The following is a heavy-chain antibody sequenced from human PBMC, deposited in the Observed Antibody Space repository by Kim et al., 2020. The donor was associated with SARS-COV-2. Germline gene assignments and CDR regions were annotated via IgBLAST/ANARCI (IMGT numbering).Heavy chain of an antibody. D-gene: IGHD3-10*01. CDR3: AREHLWFGELFFPRGWFDP. Sequence: SETLSLTCTVSGYSISSGYYWGWIRQPPGKGLEWIGSIYHSGSTYYNPSLKSRVTISVDTSKNQFSLKLSSVTAADTAVYYCAREHLWFGELFFPRGWFDPWGQGTLVTVSS. CDR1: GYSISSGYY. V-gene: IGHV4-38-2*02. CDR2: IYHSGST. J-gene: IGHJ5*02.